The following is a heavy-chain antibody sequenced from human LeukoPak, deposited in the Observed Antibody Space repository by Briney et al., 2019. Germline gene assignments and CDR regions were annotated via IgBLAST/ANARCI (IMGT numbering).Heavy chain of an antibody. CDR3: ARYYYDSSGYYVLDY. CDR2: IYYSGST. CDR1: GGSISSYY. D-gene: IGHD3-22*01. V-gene: IGHV4-59*01. Sequence: PSETLSLTCTVSGGSISSYYWSWIRQPPGKGLEWIGYIYYSGSTNYNPSLKSRVTISVDTSKNQFSLKLSSVTAADTAAYYCARYYYDSSGYYVLDYWGQGTLVTVSS. J-gene: IGHJ4*02.